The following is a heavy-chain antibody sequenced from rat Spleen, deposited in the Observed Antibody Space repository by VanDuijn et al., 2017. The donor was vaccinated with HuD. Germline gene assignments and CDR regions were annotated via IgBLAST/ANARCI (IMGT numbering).Heavy chain of an antibody. Sequence: EVQLVESGGGLVQPGRSMKLSCAASGFTFSNYDMAWVRQAPTKGLEWVASISYDGSSTYYRDSVKGRFTISRDNAKSTLYLQMDSLRSEDTATYYCTTEEWIAAHDYWGQGVMVTVSS. CDR1: GFTFSNYD. CDR2: ISYDGSST. V-gene: IGHV5-20*01. J-gene: IGHJ2*01. D-gene: IGHD1-2*01. CDR3: TTEEWIAAHDY.